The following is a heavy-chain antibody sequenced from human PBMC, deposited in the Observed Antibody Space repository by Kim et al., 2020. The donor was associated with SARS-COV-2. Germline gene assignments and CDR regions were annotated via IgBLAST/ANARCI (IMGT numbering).Heavy chain of an antibody. V-gene: IGHV3-23*01. CDR3: AKTLWPSSSWYKWFDP. D-gene: IGHD6-13*01. CDR1: GFTFSSYA. Sequence: GGSLRLSCAASGFTFSSYAMSWVRQAPGKGLEWVSAISGSGGSTYYADSVKGRFTISRDNSKNTLYLQMNSLRAEDTAVYYCAKTLWPSSSWYKWFDPWGQGTLVTVSS. CDR2: ISGSGGST. J-gene: IGHJ5*02.